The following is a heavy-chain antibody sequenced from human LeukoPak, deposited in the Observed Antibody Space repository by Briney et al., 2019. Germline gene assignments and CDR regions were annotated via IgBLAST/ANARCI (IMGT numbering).Heavy chain of an antibody. CDR3: ARERLLWFGESVDAFDI. Sequence: GGSLRLSCAASGFTFSSYWMSWVRQAPGKGLEWVANIKQDGSEKYYVDSVKGRFTISRDNAKNSLYLQMNSLRAEDTAVYYCARERLLWFGESVDAFDIWGQGTMVTVSS. CDR2: IKQDGSEK. J-gene: IGHJ3*02. V-gene: IGHV3-7*01. CDR1: GFTFSSYW. D-gene: IGHD3-10*01.